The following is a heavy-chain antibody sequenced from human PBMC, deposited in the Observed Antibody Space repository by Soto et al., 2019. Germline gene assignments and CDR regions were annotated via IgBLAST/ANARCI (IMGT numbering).Heavy chain of an antibody. CDR3: ATPLSSGSYRRAFDI. CDR1: GLTFSDYY. D-gene: IGHD1-26*01. Sequence: GGSLRLSCAASGLTFSDYYMSWIRQAPGKGLEWVSYISSSGSTKDYADSVRGRFTISRDNAKSSLYLQMNSLRAEDTAVYYCATPLSSGSYRRAFDIWGQRTMVTVSS. V-gene: IGHV3-11*01. J-gene: IGHJ3*02. CDR2: ISSSGSTK.